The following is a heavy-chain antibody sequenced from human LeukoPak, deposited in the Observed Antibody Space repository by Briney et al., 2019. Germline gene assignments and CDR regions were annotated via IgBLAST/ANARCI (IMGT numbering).Heavy chain of an antibody. Sequence: GGSLRLSCAASGFTFSSYSMNWVRQAPGKGLEWVSSISSSSSYIYYADSVKGRFTISRDNAKNSLYLQMTSLRAEDTAVYYCARPREVGASTPDAFDIWGQGTMVTVSS. J-gene: IGHJ3*02. CDR2: ISSSSSYI. CDR3: ARPREVGASTPDAFDI. CDR1: GFTFSSYS. D-gene: IGHD1-26*01. V-gene: IGHV3-21*01.